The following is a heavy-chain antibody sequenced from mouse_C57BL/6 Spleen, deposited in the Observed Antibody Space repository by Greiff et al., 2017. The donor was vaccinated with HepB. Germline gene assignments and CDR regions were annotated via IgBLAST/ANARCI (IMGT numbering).Heavy chain of an antibody. V-gene: IGHV1-64*01. J-gene: IGHJ4*01. Sequence: QLQQPGAELVKPGASVKLSCKASGYTFTSYWMHWVKQRPGQGLEWIGMIHPNSGSTNYNEKFKSKATLTVDKSSSTAYMQLSSLTSEDSAVYYCARSVTTVAYAMDYWGQGTSVTVSS. CDR1: GYTFTSYW. D-gene: IGHD1-1*01. CDR3: ARSVTTVAYAMDY. CDR2: IHPNSGST.